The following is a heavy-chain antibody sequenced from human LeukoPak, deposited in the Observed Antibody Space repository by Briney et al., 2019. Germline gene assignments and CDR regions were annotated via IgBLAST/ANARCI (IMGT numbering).Heavy chain of an antibody. CDR2: ISAYNGNT. J-gene: IGHJ5*02. D-gene: IGHD3-9*01. Sequence: GASVTVSCKASGYTFTSYGISWVRQAPGQGLEWMGWISAYNGNTNYAQRLQGRVTMTTDTSTSTAYMELRSLRSDDTAVYYCARDQAAYFDWLFGQTGGYWFDPWGQGTLVTVSS. CDR3: ARDQAAYFDWLFGQTGGYWFDP. CDR1: GYTFTSYG. V-gene: IGHV1-18*01.